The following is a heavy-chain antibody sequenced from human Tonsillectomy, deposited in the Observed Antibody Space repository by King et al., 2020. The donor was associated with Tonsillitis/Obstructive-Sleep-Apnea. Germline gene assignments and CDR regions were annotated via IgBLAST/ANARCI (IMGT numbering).Heavy chain of an antibody. Sequence: QLQESGPGLVKPLETLSLTCTVPGGSVSSRDYYWGWIRQPPGQGLEWIGTIYYSGTTYYNPPLKGRVTISVATSKNQFSLNLNSVTAADTAVYYCARHARDSSWGDYCDDMDVWGKGTTVTVSS. CDR3: ARHARDSSWGDYCDDMDV. CDR2: IYYSGTT. CDR1: GGSVSSRDYY. V-gene: IGHV4-39*01. J-gene: IGHJ6*03. D-gene: IGHD6-6*01.